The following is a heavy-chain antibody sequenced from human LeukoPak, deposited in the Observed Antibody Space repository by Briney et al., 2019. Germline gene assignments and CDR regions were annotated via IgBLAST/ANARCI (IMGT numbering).Heavy chain of an antibody. V-gene: IGHV3-30*18. CDR1: GFTFSSYA. CDR3: AKGAYYFDH. J-gene: IGHJ4*02. CDR2: IWYGGSNQ. Sequence: PGRSLRLSCAASGFTFSSYAMHWVRQAPGKGLEWVAVIWYGGSNQYYADSVKGRFTISRDNSKNTLYLQMNSLRAEDTAVYYCAKGAYYFDHWGQGTLVTVSS.